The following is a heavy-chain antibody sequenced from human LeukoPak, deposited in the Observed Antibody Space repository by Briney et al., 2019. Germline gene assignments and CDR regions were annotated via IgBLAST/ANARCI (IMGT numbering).Heavy chain of an antibody. J-gene: IGHJ4*02. CDR1: GGSISTYY. V-gene: IGHV4-59*01. Sequence: PSETLSLTCTVSGGSISTYYWSWIRQVPGKGLEWIGHIFDNGATNYNPSLKSRVTISVDTSKNQFSLKLSSVTAADTAVYYCARVAYSSGWYDYWGQGTLVTVSS. D-gene: IGHD6-19*01. CDR2: IFDNGAT. CDR3: ARVAYSSGWYDY.